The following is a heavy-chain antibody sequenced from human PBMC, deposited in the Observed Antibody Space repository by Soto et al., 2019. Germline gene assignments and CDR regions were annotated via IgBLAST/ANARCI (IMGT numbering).Heavy chain of an antibody. CDR2: IQTGGAT. J-gene: IGHJ4*02. CDR3: VRVLYDSGVVDF. CDR1: GFTVSRYD. D-gene: IGHD5-12*01. V-gene: IGHV3-53*01. Sequence: QLVESGGGLFQAGGSTRLSCLASGFTVSRYDMAWVRQAPGKGLEWASIIQTGGATYYTDSAQGSFTISRDNSRNTVYLQMSSLRVEDTGVYSCVRVLYDSGVVDFWGQGSPITVS.